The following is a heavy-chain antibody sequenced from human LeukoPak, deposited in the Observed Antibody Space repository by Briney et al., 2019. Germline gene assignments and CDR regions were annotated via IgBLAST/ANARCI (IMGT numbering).Heavy chain of an antibody. J-gene: IGHJ5*02. D-gene: IGHD1-20*01. V-gene: IGHV1-2*02. Sequence: ASVKVSCKASGYTFTGYYMHWVRQAPGQGLEWMGWINPNSGGTNYAQKFQGRVTMTRDTSISTAYMELSRLRSDDTAVYYCARGPGNWNVANWFDPWGQGTLVTVSS. CDR2: INPNSGGT. CDR1: GYTFTGYY. CDR3: ARGPGNWNVANWFDP.